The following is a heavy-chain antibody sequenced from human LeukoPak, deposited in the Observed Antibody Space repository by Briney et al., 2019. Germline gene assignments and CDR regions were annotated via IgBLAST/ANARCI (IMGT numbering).Heavy chain of an antibody. D-gene: IGHD5-24*01. Sequence: GESLKISGKASGYSFTSYWIGWVRQMPGKGLEWMGIIYPGDSDTRYSPSFQGQVTISADKSITTAYLQWSSLKASDTAMYYCARPGRDGYNYYYFDSWGQGALVTVSS. CDR3: ARPGRDGYNYYYFDS. CDR1: GYSFTSYW. CDR2: IYPGDSDT. V-gene: IGHV5-51*01. J-gene: IGHJ4*02.